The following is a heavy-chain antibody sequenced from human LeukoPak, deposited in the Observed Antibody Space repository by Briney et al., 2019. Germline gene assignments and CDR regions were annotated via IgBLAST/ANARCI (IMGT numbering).Heavy chain of an antibody. CDR2: FYSSRGT. V-gene: IGHV4-39*07. D-gene: IGHD3-16*01. Sequence: PSETLSLTCSVSGGSIRSSGTSYFGWIRQPPVKGLGWVGTFYSSRGTHYNPSLKNRVTISVDTSKNQFSLKPSSVTAADTAMYYCAGEGRDYYEKRVYSPDYGGQATLITASA. CDR3: AGEGRDYYEKRVYSPDY. CDR1: GGSIRSSGTSY. J-gene: IGHJ4*02.